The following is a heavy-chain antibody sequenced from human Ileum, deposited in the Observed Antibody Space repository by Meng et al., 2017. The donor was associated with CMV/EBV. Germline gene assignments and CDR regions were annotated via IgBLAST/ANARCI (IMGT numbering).Heavy chain of an antibody. Sequence: VSGASISSCDYYWTWVRQHPEKGLEWIGYISYNGNTNYNPSLKSRITISLDTSKNQFSLNLRSVTAADTAVYYCATNSDFWSGYWNYWGQGTLVTVSS. D-gene: IGHD3-3*01. CDR3: ATNSDFWSGYWNY. CDR1: GASISSCDYY. J-gene: IGHJ4*02. CDR2: ISYNGNT. V-gene: IGHV4-31*02.